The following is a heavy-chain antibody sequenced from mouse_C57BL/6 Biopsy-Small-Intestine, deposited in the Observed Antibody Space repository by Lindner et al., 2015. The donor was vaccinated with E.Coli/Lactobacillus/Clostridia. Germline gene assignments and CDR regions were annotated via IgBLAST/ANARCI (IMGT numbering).Heavy chain of an antibody. CDR1: GYTFTDYY. V-gene: IGHV1-34*01. J-gene: IGHJ4*01. CDR3: ARPTQLPDCGGDCSAPLVF. CDR2: INPNSGGT. Sequence: SVKVSCKASGYTFTDYYMQWVRQAPGQGLEWMGWINPNSGGTDYAQKFQGRVTMTRDTSTSTLYMELSSLRSEDTAVYYCARPTQLPDCGGDCSAPLVFWGQGTLVTVSS. D-gene: IGHD3-2*02.